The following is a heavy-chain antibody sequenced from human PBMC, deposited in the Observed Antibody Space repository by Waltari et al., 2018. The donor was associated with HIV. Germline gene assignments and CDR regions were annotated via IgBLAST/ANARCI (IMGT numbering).Heavy chain of an antibody. D-gene: IGHD3-10*01. J-gene: IGHJ6*02. Sequence: QVQLVQSGAEVKKPGASVKVSCKASGYTFTSYGISCVRRAPGQGLEWMGGISAYNGNTNYAQKLQGRVTMTTDTSTSTAYMELRSLRSDDTAVYYCVYYRRGREPTRGYYYGMDVWGQGTTVTVSS. CDR1: GYTFTSYG. V-gene: IGHV1-18*01. CDR3: VYYRRGREPTRGYYYGMDV. CDR2: ISAYNGNT.